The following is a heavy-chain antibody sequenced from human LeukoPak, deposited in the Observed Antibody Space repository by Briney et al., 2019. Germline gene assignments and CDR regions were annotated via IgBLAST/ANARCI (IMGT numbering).Heavy chain of an antibody. CDR2: ISYDGSNK. Sequence: PGRSLRLSCAASGFTFSSYGMHWVRQAPGKGLEWVAVISYDGSNKYYADSVKGRFTISRDNSKNTLYLQMNSLRAEDTAVYYCARNHYSSGWYRYGGMDVWGQGTTVTVSS. J-gene: IGHJ6*02. D-gene: IGHD6-19*01. CDR1: GFTFSSYG. V-gene: IGHV3-30*03. CDR3: ARNHYSSGWYRYGGMDV.